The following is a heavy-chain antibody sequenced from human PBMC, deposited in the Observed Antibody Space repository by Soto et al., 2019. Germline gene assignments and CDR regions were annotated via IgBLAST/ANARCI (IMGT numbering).Heavy chain of an antibody. CDR1: GYTFASYD. V-gene: IGHV1-8*01. J-gene: IGHJ4*02. CDR3: TMYSSGWYD. CDR2: MNPNSGKT. Sequence: QVQLVQSGAEVKKPGASVKVSCKASGYTFASYDINWVRQATGQGLEWMGWMNPNSGKTGYAQRFQGRVNMTANISISTAYMELSSLRSDDTAVYYCTMYSSGWYDWGQGTLGNVSS. D-gene: IGHD6-19*01.